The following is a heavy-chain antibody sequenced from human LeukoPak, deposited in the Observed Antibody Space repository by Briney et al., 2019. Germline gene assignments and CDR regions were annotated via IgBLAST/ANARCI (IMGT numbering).Heavy chain of an antibody. CDR1: GVSFSSYS. V-gene: IGHV3-21*01. CDR3: THLGWFAP. J-gene: IGHJ5*02. Sequence: GSLRLSCAAPGVSFSSYSMNWVRQAPGRGLEWVSSIRSSSSYIYYADSLKGRFTISRDNAKNTLYLQMNSLRAEATALYYCTHLGWFAPWGQGTLVTLSA. CDR2: IRSSSSYI.